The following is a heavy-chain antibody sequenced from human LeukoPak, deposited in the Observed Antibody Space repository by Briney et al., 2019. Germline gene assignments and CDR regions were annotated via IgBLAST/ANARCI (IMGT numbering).Heavy chain of an antibody. Sequence: SETLSLTCAVYGGSFSGYYWSWIRQPPGKGLEWIGEINHSGSTNYNPSLKSRVTISVDTSKNQFSLKLNSVTAADTAVYYCAGDGAAGGLWGQGTLVTVSS. V-gene: IGHV4-34*01. D-gene: IGHD6-13*01. CDR3: AGDGAAGGL. CDR2: INHSGST. J-gene: IGHJ4*02. CDR1: GGSFSGYY.